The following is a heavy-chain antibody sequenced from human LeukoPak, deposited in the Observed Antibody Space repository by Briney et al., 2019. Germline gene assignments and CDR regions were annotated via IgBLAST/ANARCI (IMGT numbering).Heavy chain of an antibody. D-gene: IGHD5-12*01. CDR3: ARLYGYGNLYYFDC. CDR1: GFTFSAFA. Sequence: PGGSLRLSCAASGFTFSAFAMTWVRQAPGKGLEWVSTINFSGGNAYYADSVKGRFTISRDNAKNSLYLQMNSLRADDTAVYYCARLYGYGNLYYFDCWGQGSLVTVPS. V-gene: IGHV3-21*01. J-gene: IGHJ4*02. CDR2: INFSGGNA.